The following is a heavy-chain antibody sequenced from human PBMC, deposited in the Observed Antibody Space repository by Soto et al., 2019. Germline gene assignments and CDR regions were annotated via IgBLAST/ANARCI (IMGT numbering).Heavy chain of an antibody. J-gene: IGHJ6*02. D-gene: IGHD5-12*01. V-gene: IGHV4-59*01. CDR1: GGSISSYY. CDR3: ARAYPDIVATSFYYYYGMDV. CDR2: IYYSGST. Sequence: PTEPLSLTCTVSGGSISSYYWSWIRQPPGKGLEWIGYIYYSGSTNYNPSLKSRVTISVDTSKNQFSLKLSSVTAADTAVYYCARAYPDIVATSFYYYYGMDVWGQGTTVTVSS.